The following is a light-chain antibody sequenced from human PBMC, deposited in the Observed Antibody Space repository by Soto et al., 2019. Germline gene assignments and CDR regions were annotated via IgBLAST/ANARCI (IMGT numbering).Light chain of an antibody. Sequence: EIVLTQSPGTLPLSPGERATLSCRASQSVSSSYLAWYQQKPGQAPRLLIYGASSRATGIPDRFSGSGSGTDFTLTICSLEPEDFAVYYCQQRSNWPPTFGQGTKVDIK. CDR1: QSVSSSY. CDR2: GAS. V-gene: IGKV3D-20*02. J-gene: IGKJ1*01. CDR3: QQRSNWPPT.